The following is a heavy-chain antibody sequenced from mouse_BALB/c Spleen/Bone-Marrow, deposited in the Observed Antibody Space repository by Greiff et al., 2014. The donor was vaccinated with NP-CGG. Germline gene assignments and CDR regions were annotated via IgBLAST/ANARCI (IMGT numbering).Heavy chain of an antibody. D-gene: IGHD2-3*01. V-gene: IGHV1S81*02. Sequence: QVQLQQSGAELVKPGASVKLSCKASGCTFTSYYMYWVKQRPGQGLEWIGEINPSNGGTNFNEKFKSKAPLTVDKSSSTAYMQLSSLTSEDSAVYYCTRSDGYYVPHWYFDVWGAGTTVTVSS. CDR1: GCTFTSYY. CDR2: INPSNGGT. J-gene: IGHJ1*01. CDR3: TRSDGYYVPHWYFDV.